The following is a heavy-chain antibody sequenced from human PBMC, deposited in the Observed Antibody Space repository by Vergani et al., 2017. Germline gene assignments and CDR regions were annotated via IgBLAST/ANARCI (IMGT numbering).Heavy chain of an antibody. J-gene: IGHJ6*03. V-gene: IGHV3-7*01. CDR1: GFTFSKIW. CDR2: IKEDGSEK. CDR3: ASPTQMDSKGTRYYTDV. D-gene: IGHD3-16*02. Sequence: EVQLVESGGGLVKPGGSLRLSCAASGFTFSKIWMTWVRQAPGKGLEWVANIKEDGSEKYYVDSVKGRFTISRDNAKNSLYLQMNSLRAEDTAVYYCASPTQMDSKGTRYYTDVWGK.